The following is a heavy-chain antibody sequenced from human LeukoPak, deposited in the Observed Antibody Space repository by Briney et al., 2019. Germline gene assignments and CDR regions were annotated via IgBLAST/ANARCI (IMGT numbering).Heavy chain of an antibody. Sequence: GGSLRLSCAASGFTFSSYGMHWVRQAPGKGLEWVAVISYDGSNKYYADSVKGRFTISRDNSKNTLYLQMNSLRAEDTAVYYCAKAHLLRYFDWLRGDYFDYWGQGTLVTVSS. CDR3: AKAHLLRYFDWLRGDYFDY. J-gene: IGHJ4*02. V-gene: IGHV3-30*18. D-gene: IGHD3-9*01. CDR1: GFTFSSYG. CDR2: ISYDGSNK.